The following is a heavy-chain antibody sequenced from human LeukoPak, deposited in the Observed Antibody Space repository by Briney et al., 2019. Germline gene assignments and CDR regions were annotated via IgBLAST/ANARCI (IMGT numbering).Heavy chain of an antibody. CDR2: IRYTGST. D-gene: IGHD6-19*01. J-gene: IGHJ4*02. V-gene: IGHV4-59*01. Sequence: PSETLSLTCTVSGGSINNYYWSWMRQPPGKGLEWIGYIRYTGSTKYNPSLQSRVTISVDTSKNQISLKLSSVTAADTAVYFCARYRSSALDYWGQGALVTVSS. CDR3: ARYRSSALDY. CDR1: GGSINNYY.